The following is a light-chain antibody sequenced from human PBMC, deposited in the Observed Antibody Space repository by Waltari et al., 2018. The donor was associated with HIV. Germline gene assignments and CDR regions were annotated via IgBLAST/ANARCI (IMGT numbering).Light chain of an antibody. J-gene: IGLJ3*02. Sequence: QSALTQPPSASGSPGQSVTISCTGTSSDVGGYNYVSWYQQHPGKAPTLMIYEVIKRPSGVPVRFSGSKSGNTASLTVSGLQAEDEADYYCNSYAGSNNWVFGGGTKLTVL. CDR2: EVI. CDR1: SSDVGGYNY. CDR3: NSYAGSNNWV. V-gene: IGLV2-8*01.